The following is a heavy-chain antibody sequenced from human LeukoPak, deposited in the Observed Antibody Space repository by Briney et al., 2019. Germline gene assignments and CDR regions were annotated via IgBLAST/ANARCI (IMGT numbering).Heavy chain of an antibody. V-gene: IGHV4-34*01. CDR2: INHSGST. Sequence: SETLSLTCAVYGGSFSGYYWSWIRQPPGKGLEWIGEINHSGSTNCNPSLKSRVTISVDTSKNQFSLKLSSVTAADTAVYYCARAMTQDAFDIWGQGTMVTVSS. J-gene: IGHJ3*02. CDR3: ARAMTQDAFDI. CDR1: GGSFSGYY.